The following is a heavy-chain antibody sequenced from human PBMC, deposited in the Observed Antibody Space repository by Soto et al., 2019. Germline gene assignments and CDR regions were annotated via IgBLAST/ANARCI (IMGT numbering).Heavy chain of an antibody. Sequence: GGSLRLSCEASRFTFSPYSMNWVRQAPGKGLEWVSYISSSSNSIYYADSVKGRFTISRDNAKNSLYLQMNSLRDEDTAVYYCARLVLGYCGGGGCYGSGDYYYGMDVWGRGTTVTVSS. V-gene: IGHV3-48*02. J-gene: IGHJ6*02. CDR3: ARLVLGYCGGGGCYGSGDYYYGMDV. D-gene: IGHD2-15*01. CDR1: RFTFSPYS. CDR2: ISSSSNSI.